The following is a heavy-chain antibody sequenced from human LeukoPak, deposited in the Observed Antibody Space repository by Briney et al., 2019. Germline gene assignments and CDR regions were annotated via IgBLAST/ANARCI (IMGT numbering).Heavy chain of an antibody. V-gene: IGHV4-39*07. CDR1: GDSIGSSSYY. D-gene: IGHD1-26*01. CDR3: ARGGIVGATTYYFDY. Sequence: PSETLSLTCTVSGDSIGSSSYYWGWIRQPPGRGLEWIGSIYYSESTYYNPSLKSRVTISVDTSKNQFSLKLSSVTAADTAVYYCARGGIVGATTYYFDYWGQGTLVTVSS. J-gene: IGHJ4*02. CDR2: IYYSEST.